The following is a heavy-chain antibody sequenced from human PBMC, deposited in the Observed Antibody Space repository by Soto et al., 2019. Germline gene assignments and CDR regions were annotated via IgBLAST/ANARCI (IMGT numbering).Heavy chain of an antibody. Sequence: GDSLKISCKGSGYSFTSYWISWVRQMPGKGLEWMGRIDPSDSYTNYSPSFQGHVTISADKSISTAYLQWSSLKASDTAMYYCASSSYDSSGYPSYYYGMDVWGQGTTVTVSS. J-gene: IGHJ6*02. CDR1: GYSFTSYW. D-gene: IGHD3-22*01. V-gene: IGHV5-10-1*01. CDR3: ASSSYDSSGYPSYYYGMDV. CDR2: IDPSDSYT.